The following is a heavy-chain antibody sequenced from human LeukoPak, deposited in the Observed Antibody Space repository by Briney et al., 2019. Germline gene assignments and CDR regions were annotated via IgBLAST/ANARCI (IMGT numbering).Heavy chain of an antibody. CDR3: ARDLMVGLEYCSSTSCYRSVHWFDP. Sequence: ASVKVSCKASGYTFTGYYMHWVRQAPGQGLEWMGWISAYSGNTNYAQKLQGRVTMTTDTSTSTAYMELRSLRSDDTAVYYCARDLMVGLEYCSSTSCYRSVHWFDPWGQGTLVTVSS. J-gene: IGHJ5*02. D-gene: IGHD2-2*01. CDR2: ISAYSGNT. V-gene: IGHV1-18*04. CDR1: GYTFTGYY.